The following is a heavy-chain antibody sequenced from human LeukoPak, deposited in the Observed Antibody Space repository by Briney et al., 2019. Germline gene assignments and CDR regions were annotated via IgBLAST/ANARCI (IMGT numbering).Heavy chain of an antibody. CDR3: AGCRWLQCDAFDI. V-gene: IGHV4-34*01. Sequence: PSETLSLTCAVYGGSFSGYYWSRIRQPPGKGLEWIGEINHSGSTNYNPSLKSRVTISVDTSKNQFSLKLSSVTAADTAVYYCAGCRWLQCDAFDIWGQGTMVTVSS. CDR2: INHSGST. CDR1: GGSFSGYY. D-gene: IGHD5-24*01. J-gene: IGHJ3*02.